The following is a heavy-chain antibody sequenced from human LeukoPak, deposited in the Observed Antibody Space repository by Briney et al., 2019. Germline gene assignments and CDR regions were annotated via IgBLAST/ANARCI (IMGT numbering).Heavy chain of an antibody. Sequence: ASVKVSCKASGYTFTGYYMHWVRQAPGQGLEWMGWINPNSGGTNYAQKFQGRVTMTRDTSISTAYMELSRLRSDDTAVYYCARGVGLSLAHCGGDCRTHFDYWGQGTLVTVSS. CDR1: GYTFTGYY. CDR2: INPNSGGT. D-gene: IGHD2-21*02. CDR3: ARGVGLSLAHCGGDCRTHFDY. J-gene: IGHJ4*02. V-gene: IGHV1-2*02.